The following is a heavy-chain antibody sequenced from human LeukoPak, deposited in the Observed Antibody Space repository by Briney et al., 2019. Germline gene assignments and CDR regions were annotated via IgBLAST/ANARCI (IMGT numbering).Heavy chain of an antibody. Sequence: SETLPLTCTVSGGSISSGGYYWSWIRQHPGKGLEWIGYIYYSGSTYYNPSLKSRVTISVDTSKNQFSLKLSSVTAADTAVYYCARGFGNYVRFDYWGQGTLVTVSS. CDR2: IYYSGST. CDR1: GGSISSGGYY. J-gene: IGHJ4*02. D-gene: IGHD4-11*01. V-gene: IGHV4-31*03. CDR3: ARGFGNYVRFDY.